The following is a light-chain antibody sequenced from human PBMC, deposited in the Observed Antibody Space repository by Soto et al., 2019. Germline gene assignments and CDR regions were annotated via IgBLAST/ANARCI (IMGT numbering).Light chain of an antibody. CDR3: QQLYDYPIT. Sequence: IQLTQYPSSLSASVGDRVDITCRASQGINSDLAWYQQKPGKTPKLLISAAFSLEGGVPTRFSGSGAGADFTLTISSLHPEDSGTYYCQQLYDYPITFGPGTKVDVK. V-gene: IGKV1-9*01. CDR1: QGINSD. CDR2: AAF. J-gene: IGKJ3*01.